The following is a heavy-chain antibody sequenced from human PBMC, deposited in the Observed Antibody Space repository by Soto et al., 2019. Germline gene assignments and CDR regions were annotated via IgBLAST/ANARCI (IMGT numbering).Heavy chain of an antibody. CDR1: GFTFSSYW. D-gene: IGHD3-3*01. CDR3: ARDHLRDDFWSGYYDY. CDR2: IKQDGSEK. V-gene: IGHV3-7*01. Sequence: GGSLRLSCAASGFTFSSYWMSWVRQAPGKGLEWVANIKQDGSEKYYVDSVKGRFTISRDNAKNSLYLQMNSLRAEDTAVYYCARDHLRDDFWSGYYDYWGQGTLVTVSS. J-gene: IGHJ4*02.